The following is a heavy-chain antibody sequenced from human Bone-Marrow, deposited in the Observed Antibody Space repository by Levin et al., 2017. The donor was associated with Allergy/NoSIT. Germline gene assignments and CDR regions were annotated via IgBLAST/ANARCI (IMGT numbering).Heavy chain of an antibody. CDR1: GFTFRNFG. D-gene: IGHD6-19*01. CDR2: ISYDSFGT. V-gene: IGHV3-30*03. Sequence: PGESLKISCAASGFTFRNFGMHWIRQAPGKGLEWVAYISYDSFGTYYADSVKGRFTISRDNFKNILYLQMNSLRPEDTAVYYCEAGRDAFDIWGQGTTVSVSS. CDR3: EAGRDAFDI. J-gene: IGHJ3*02.